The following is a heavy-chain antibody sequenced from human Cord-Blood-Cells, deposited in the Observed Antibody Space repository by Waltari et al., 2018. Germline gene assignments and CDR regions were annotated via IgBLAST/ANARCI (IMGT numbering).Heavy chain of an antibody. CDR1: GGTFSSYA. V-gene: IGHV1-69*06. CDR2: IIPIFGTA. D-gene: IGHD3-16*01. Sequence: QVQLVQSGAAVKKPGSSVKVSCKASGGTFSSYAISWVRQAPGQGLEWMGGIIPIFGTANDAQKFQGRVTITADKSTSTAYRELGSLRSEDTAVYYCARGMGDLEGPFDYWGQGTLVTVSS. CDR3: ARGMGDLEGPFDY. J-gene: IGHJ4*02.